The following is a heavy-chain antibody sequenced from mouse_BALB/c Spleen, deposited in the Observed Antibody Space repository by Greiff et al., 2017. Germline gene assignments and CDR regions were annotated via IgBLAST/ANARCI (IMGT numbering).Heavy chain of an antibody. CDR1: GYTFTSYY. J-gene: IGHJ3*01. V-gene: IGHV1S56*01. Sequence: QVQLQQSGPELVKPGASVRISCKASGYTFTSYYIHWVKQRPGQGLEWIGWSYPGNVNTKYNEKFKGKATLTADKSSSTAYMQLSSLTSEDSAVYFCAKGFAYWGQGTLVTVSA. CDR3: AKGFAY. CDR2: SYPGNVNT.